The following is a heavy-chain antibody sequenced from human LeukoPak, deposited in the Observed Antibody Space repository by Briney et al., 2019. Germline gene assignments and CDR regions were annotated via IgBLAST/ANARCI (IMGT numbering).Heavy chain of an antibody. J-gene: IGHJ4*02. CDR3: AKGGTVTPFDY. Sequence: PGGSLRLSCAASGFTFSSYSMNWVRQAPGKGLEWVSSISSSSSYIYYADSVKGRFTISRDNSKNTLYLQMNSLRAEDTAVYYCAKGGTVTPFDYWGQGTLVTVSS. D-gene: IGHD4-4*01. V-gene: IGHV3-21*04. CDR2: ISSSSSYI. CDR1: GFTFSSYS.